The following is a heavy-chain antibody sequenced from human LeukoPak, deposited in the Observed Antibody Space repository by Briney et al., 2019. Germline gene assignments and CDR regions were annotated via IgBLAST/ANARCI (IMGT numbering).Heavy chain of an antibody. Sequence: GGSLRLSCVASGLTFSNNYMSWIRQAPGKGLEYVSAISSNGGSTYYADSVKGRFTISRDNSKNTLYLQMSSLRAEDTAVYYCVKDLSSSWYYIDYWGQGTLVTVSS. CDR2: ISSNGGST. D-gene: IGHD6-13*01. CDR3: VKDLSSSWYYIDY. CDR1: GLTFSNNY. J-gene: IGHJ4*02. V-gene: IGHV3-64D*06.